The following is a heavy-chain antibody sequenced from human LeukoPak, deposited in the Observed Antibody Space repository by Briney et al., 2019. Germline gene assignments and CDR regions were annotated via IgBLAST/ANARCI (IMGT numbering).Heavy chain of an antibody. Sequence: SETLSLTCTVSGGSTSSGDYYWSWIRQPPGKGLEWIGYIYYSGSTYYNPSLKSRVTISVDTSKNQFSLKLSSVTAADTAVYYCARAWGAGGNDYWGQGTLVTVSS. CDR2: IYYSGST. CDR1: GGSTSSGDYY. D-gene: IGHD3-16*01. CDR3: ARAWGAGGNDY. J-gene: IGHJ4*02. V-gene: IGHV4-30-4*08.